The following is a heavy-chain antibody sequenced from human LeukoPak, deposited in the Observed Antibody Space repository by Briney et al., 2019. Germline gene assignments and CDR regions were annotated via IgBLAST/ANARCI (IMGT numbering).Heavy chain of an antibody. V-gene: IGHV3-23*01. D-gene: IGHD5-24*01. CDR1: GFTFSNYV. CDR2: ITLSGDTT. Sequence: GGSLRLSCAASGFTFSNYVMSWVRQAPGKGLEWVSTITLSGDTTYNADSVRGRFTISRDNSKNTLYLQMNTLRAEDTAVYYCAKDGDGIQFFDYWGQGTLVTASS. J-gene: IGHJ4*02. CDR3: AKDGDGIQFFDY.